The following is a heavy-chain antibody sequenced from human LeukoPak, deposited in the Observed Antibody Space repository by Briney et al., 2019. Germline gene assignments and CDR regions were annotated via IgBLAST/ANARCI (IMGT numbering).Heavy chain of an antibody. CDR1: GGSINNYY. J-gene: IGHJ3*01. Sequence: SETLSLTCTVSGGSINNYYWSWIRQPAGKALEWIGHIYTTGSTNYNPSLNSRVTMSVDTSKSQFSLKLSSVTAADTAVYYCARCILRGVDAFDLWGQGTMVTVSS. D-gene: IGHD2-21*01. V-gene: IGHV4-4*07. CDR3: ARCILRGVDAFDL. CDR2: IYTTGST.